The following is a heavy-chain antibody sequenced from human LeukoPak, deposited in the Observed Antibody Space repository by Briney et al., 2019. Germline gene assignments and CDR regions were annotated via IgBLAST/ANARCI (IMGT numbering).Heavy chain of an antibody. J-gene: IGHJ6*03. D-gene: IGHD2-2*02. CDR1: GITFNSFD. CDR2: IGTAGDT. CDR3: AKDLRFCTSTSCFTLYYMDV. Sequence: GSLRLFCAGSGITFNSFDLHLVRQIKGKSLEWVSAIGTAGDTYYPGSVKGRFSISRENAKNTLYLQMNSLRVEDTAVYYCAKDLRFCTSTSCFTLYYMDVWGKGTTVTVSS. V-gene: IGHV3-13*01.